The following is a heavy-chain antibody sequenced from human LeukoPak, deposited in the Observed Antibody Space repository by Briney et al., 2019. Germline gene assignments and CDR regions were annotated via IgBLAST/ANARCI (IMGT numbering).Heavy chain of an antibody. V-gene: IGHV4-59*08. CDR1: GGSISSYY. Sequence: SETLSLTCTVSGGSISSYYWSWIRQPPGKGLEWIGYIFYSGSTNYNPSLKSRVTISVDTSKNQFSLKLSSVTAADTAVYYCARHRSRNYYDTPFDPWGQGTLVTVSS. CDR2: IFYSGST. CDR3: ARHRSRNYYDTPFDP. D-gene: IGHD3-22*01. J-gene: IGHJ5*02.